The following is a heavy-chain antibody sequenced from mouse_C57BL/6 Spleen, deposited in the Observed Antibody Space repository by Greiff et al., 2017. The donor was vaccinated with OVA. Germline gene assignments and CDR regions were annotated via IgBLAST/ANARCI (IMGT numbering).Heavy chain of an antibody. CDR3: ARPSLDYGSSYYAMDY. D-gene: IGHD1-1*01. CDR2: IDPEDGET. V-gene: IGHV14-2*01. CDR1: GFNIKDYY. J-gene: IGHJ4*01. Sequence: EVHLVESGAELVKPGASVKLSCTASGFNIKDYYMHWVKQRTEQGLEWIGRIDPEDGETKYAPKFQGKATITADTSSNTAYLQLSSLTSEDTAVYYCARPSLDYGSSYYAMDYWGQGTSVTVSS.